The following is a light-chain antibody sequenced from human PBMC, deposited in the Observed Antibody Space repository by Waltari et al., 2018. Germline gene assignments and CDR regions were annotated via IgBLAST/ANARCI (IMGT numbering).Light chain of an antibody. CDR1: QGISKF. CDR3: QQSYSTSPYT. Sequence: DIQMTQSPSSLAASVGDRVTITCRASQGISKFLAWFRQKPGKAPESLIYGASSLQSGVPSRFSGSGSGTDFTLTISSLQPEDFATYYCQQSYSTSPYTFGQGTKLEIK. J-gene: IGKJ2*01. V-gene: IGKV1-16*01. CDR2: GAS.